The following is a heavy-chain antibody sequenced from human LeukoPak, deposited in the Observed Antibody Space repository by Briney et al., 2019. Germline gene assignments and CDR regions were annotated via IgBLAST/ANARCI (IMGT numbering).Heavy chain of an antibody. Sequence: EXXSLXCTVSGGSISSSSXYWGWIRQPPXXGLEWIGSFYYSGSTYYNPSLESRVTISVDTSKNQFSLKLRSVTAADTAVFYCARGLWFGEYYFDYWGQGTLVTVSS. CDR3: ARGLWFGEYYFDY. D-gene: IGHD3-10*01. V-gene: IGHV4-39*07. CDR1: GGSISSSSXY. CDR2: FYYSGST. J-gene: IGHJ4*02.